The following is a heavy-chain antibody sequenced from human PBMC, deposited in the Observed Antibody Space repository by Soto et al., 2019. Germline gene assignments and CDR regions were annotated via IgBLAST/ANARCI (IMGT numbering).Heavy chain of an antibody. CDR1: GGSISSCNHC. CDR3: ARYSGYSFDS. V-gene: IGHV4-30-4*01. CDR2: ICYTGNT. Sequence: SETLSLTCTVSGGSISSCNHCWSWLRQPPGKGLEWIGYICYTGNTFYHPSLKSRVTISVDTSKNQFSLNLSSVTAADTAVYYCARYSGYSFDSWGQGTLVTVSS. J-gene: IGHJ4*02. D-gene: IGHD5-18*01.